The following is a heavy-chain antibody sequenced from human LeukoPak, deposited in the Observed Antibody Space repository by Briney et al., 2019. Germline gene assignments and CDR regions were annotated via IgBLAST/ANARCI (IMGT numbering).Heavy chain of an antibody. CDR1: GLTFSSYG. D-gene: IGHD4-11*01. Sequence: GGSLRLSCAASGLTFSSYGMHWVRQAPGKGLEWVAVIWYDGSNKYYADSVKGRFTISRDNSKNTLYLQMNSLRAEDTAVYYCARDEDSNYYYFDYWGQGTLVTVSS. CDR2: IWYDGSNK. V-gene: IGHV3-33*01. CDR3: ARDEDSNYYYFDY. J-gene: IGHJ4*02.